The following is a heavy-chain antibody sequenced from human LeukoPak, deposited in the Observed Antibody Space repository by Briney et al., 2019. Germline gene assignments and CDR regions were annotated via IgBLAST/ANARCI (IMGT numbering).Heavy chain of an antibody. CDR1: GGTFSSYA. CDR2: IIPIFGTA. Sequence: GASAKVSCKASGGTFSSYAISWVRRAPGQGLEWMGGIIPIFGTANYAQKFQGRVTITADESTSTAYMELSSLRSEDTAVYYCARDMAAAAGTGWFDPWGQGTLVTVSS. CDR3: ARDMAAAAGTGWFDP. V-gene: IGHV1-69*13. D-gene: IGHD6-13*01. J-gene: IGHJ5*02.